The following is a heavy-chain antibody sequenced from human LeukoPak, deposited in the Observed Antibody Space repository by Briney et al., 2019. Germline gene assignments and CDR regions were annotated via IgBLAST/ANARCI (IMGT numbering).Heavy chain of an antibody. CDR2: IRSKAHGGTT. CDR1: GFTITDYT. V-gene: IGHV3-49*04. Sequence: GGSLRLSCAASGFTITDYTMNWVRQAPGKGLEWVGFIRSKAHGGTTEYAASVKGRFTISRDDSMSIAYLQMDSLKTEDTAVFYCASAYVGPTSLGYYGMDVWGQGTTVTVSS. D-gene: IGHD1-26*01. J-gene: IGHJ6*02. CDR3: ASAYVGPTSLGYYGMDV.